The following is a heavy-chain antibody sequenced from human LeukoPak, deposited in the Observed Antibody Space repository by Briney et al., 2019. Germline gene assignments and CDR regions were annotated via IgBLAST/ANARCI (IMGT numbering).Heavy chain of an antibody. Sequence: GGSLRLSCAASGFTFSDYYMSWIRQAPGKGLEWVSYISSSGSTIYYADSVKGRFTISRDNAKNSLYLQMNSLRAEDTAVYCCPRTRARRHIDYWGQGTLVTVFS. CDR3: PRTRARRHIDY. CDR1: GFTFSDYY. J-gene: IGHJ4*02. V-gene: IGHV3-11*01. CDR2: ISSSGSTI. D-gene: IGHD6-6*01.